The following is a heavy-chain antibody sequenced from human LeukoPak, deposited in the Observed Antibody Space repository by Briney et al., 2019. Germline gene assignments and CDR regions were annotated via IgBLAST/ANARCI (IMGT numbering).Heavy chain of an antibody. V-gene: IGHV4-4*07. D-gene: IGHD4/OR15-4a*01. J-gene: IGHJ4*02. CDR1: GASINSHY. CDR3: ARALNPLTGTYYFDY. CDR2: IYISGST. Sequence: TSETLSLTCSVSGASINSHYWTWVRQPAGKGLEWIGRIYISGSTNYSPSPKSRVTMSVDTSKNQFSLNLISVTAADTAVYYCARALNPLTGTYYFDYWGQGTLVTVSS.